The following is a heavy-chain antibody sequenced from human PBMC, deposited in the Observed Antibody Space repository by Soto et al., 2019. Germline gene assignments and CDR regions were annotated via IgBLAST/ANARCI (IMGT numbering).Heavy chain of an antibody. J-gene: IGHJ6*02. CDR1: GYTFTSYA. Sequence: ASVKVSCKASGYTFTSYAMHWVRQAPGQRLEWMGWINAGNGNTKYSQKFQGRVTITRDTSASTAYMELSSLRSEDTAVYYCARRLLPLGNYYYGMDVWGQGTTVTVSS. D-gene: IGHD3-22*01. CDR2: INAGNGNT. CDR3: ARRLLPLGNYYYGMDV. V-gene: IGHV1-3*01.